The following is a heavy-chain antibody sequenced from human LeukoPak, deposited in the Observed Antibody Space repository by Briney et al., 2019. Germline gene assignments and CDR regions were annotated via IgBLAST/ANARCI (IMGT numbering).Heavy chain of an antibody. Sequence: SETLSLTCTVSGYSISSGYFWGWIRQPPGKRLEWIGSIYHSGSTYYNPSLKSRVTISVDTSKNQFSLKLSSVTAADTAVYYCAGKYYYDSGGYYYVDYWGQGSLVTVSS. CDR3: AGKYYYDSGGYYYVDY. J-gene: IGHJ4*02. CDR1: GYSISSGYF. V-gene: IGHV4-38-2*02. D-gene: IGHD3-22*01. CDR2: IYHSGST.